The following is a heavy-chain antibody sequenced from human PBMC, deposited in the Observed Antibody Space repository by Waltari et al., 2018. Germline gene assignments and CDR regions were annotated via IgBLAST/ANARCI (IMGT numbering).Heavy chain of an antibody. J-gene: IGHJ4*02. V-gene: IGHV4-34*01. D-gene: IGHD5-12*01. CDR2: INHSGST. Sequence: QVQLQQWGAGLLKPSETLSLTCAVYGGSFRGYYWSWIRQPPGKGLEWIGEINHSGSTNYNPSLKSRVTISVDTSKNQFSLKLSSVTAADTAVYYCARVGGYSGYRFWGQGTLVTVSS. CDR3: ARVGGYSGYRF. CDR1: GGSFRGYY.